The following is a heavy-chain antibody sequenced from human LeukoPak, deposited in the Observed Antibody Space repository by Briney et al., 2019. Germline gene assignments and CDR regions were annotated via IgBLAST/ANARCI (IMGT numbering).Heavy chain of an antibody. V-gene: IGHV3-74*01. D-gene: IGHD3-10*01. CDR1: GFTFSSYW. Sequence: PGGSLRLSCAASGFTFSSYWMHWVRQAPGKGLVWVSRISSDGSSTNYADSVMGRFTVSRDSAENTLFLQMNSLRAEDTAVYYCATLGSYFDYWGQGTLVTVSP. CDR3: ATLGSYFDY. CDR2: ISSDGSST. J-gene: IGHJ4*02.